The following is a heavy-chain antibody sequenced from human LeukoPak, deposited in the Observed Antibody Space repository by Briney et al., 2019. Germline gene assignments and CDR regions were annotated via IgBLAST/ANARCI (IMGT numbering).Heavy chain of an antibody. D-gene: IGHD6-19*01. CDR1: GFTFSRYT. CDR2: ISSTSTYI. V-gene: IGHV3-21*01. CDR3: ARFETVAAKPIEH. Sequence: GGSLRLSCAASGFTFSRYTMNWVRQAPGKGLDWVSSISSTSTYILYADSVKDRFTISRDNARNSLYLQMNSLRAEDTAVYYCARFETVAAKPIEHWGPGTLVTVSS. J-gene: IGHJ1*01.